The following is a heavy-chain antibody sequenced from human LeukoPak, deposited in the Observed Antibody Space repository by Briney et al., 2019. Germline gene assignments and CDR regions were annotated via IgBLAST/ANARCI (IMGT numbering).Heavy chain of an antibody. Sequence: GGSLRLSCAASGFTFSSYGMSWVRQAPGKGREGVANINQDGSEKYYVDSVKGRFTISRDNAKNSLYLQMNSLRAEDTAVYYCAKDDCSSISCYHNWFDPWGQGTLVTVSS. CDR1: GFTFSSYG. V-gene: IGHV3-7*01. CDR2: INQDGSEK. CDR3: AKDDCSSISCYHNWFDP. J-gene: IGHJ5*02. D-gene: IGHD2-2*01.